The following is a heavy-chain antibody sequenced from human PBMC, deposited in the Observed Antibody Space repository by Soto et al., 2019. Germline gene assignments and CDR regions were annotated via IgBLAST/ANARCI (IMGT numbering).Heavy chain of an antibody. CDR3: ARVGRSSSSDDFDY. J-gene: IGHJ4*02. CDR1: EYTFTSYD. CDR2: VNPKSGNT. V-gene: IGHV1-8*01. D-gene: IGHD6-13*01. Sequence: GASVKVSCKASEYTFTSYDINWVRQAPGQGLEWMGWVNPKSGNTGYAQKFQGRVTMTRDTSTSTVYMELSSLRSEDTAVYYCARVGRSSSSDDFDYWGQGTLVTVSS.